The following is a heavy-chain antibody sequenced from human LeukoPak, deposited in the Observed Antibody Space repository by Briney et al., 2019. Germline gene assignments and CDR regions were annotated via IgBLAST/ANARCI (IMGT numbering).Heavy chain of an antibody. CDR3: ARDRTTVTTLDY. V-gene: IGHV3-48*03. Sequence: PGGSLRLSCAASGFTFSSYEMNWVRQAPGKGLEWVSYISSSGSTIYYADSVKGRFTISRDNAKNSLYLQMNSLRAEDTAVYYCARDRTTVTTLDYWGQGTLVTGSS. J-gene: IGHJ4*02. D-gene: IGHD4-11*01. CDR1: GFTFSSYE. CDR2: ISSSGSTI.